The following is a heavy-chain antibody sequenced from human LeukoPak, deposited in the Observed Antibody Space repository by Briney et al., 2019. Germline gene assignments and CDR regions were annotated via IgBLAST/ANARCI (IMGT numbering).Heavy chain of an antibody. J-gene: IGHJ6*03. CDR2: INHSGST. V-gene: IGHV4-34*01. CDR1: GGSFSGYY. Sequence: SETLSLTCAVYGGSFSGYYWSWIRQPPGKGLEWIGEINHSGSTNYNPSLKSRVTISVDTSKNQFPLKLSSVTAADTAVYYCARGPSVTGFWSGYYTPYYYYMDVWGKGTTVTVSS. CDR3: ARGPSVTGFWSGYYTPYYYYMDV. D-gene: IGHD3-3*01.